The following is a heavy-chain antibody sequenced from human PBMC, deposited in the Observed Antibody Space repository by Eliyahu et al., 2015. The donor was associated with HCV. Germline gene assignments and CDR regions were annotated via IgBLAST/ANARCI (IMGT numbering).Heavy chain of an antibody. CDR2: IYYSGST. J-gene: IGHJ6*02. CDR1: GGSISSXY. Sequence: QVQLQESGXGLVKPSETLSLTCXVSGGSISSXYXSWIRQPPGKGLEWIGYIYYSGSTNYXPSLKSRVTXSVDTSKNQFSLKXSSVTAADTAVYYCARGSYYDSSGYYYYYYYYGMDVWGQGTTVTVSS. D-gene: IGHD3-22*01. CDR3: ARGSYYDSSGYYYYYYYYGMDV. V-gene: IGHV4-59*01.